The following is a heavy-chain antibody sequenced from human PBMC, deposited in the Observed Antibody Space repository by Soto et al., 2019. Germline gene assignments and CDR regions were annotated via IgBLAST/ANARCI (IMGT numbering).Heavy chain of an antibody. CDR1: GFTFNSYT. J-gene: IGHJ6*02. CDR2: ITSSGSYI. CDR3: AKEVGRSYYGMDV. V-gene: IGHV3-21*01. Sequence: EAQLVESGGGLVKPGGSLRLSCAASGFTFNSYTMNWVRQAPGKGLEWVSSITSSGSYIYYADSVKGRFTISRDNAKNSLYLHMDSLRAEDTAVYYCAKEVGRSYYGMDVWGQGTTVTVSS. D-gene: IGHD1-26*01.